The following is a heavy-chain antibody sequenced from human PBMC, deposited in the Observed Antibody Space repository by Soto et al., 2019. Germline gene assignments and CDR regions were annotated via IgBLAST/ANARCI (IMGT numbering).Heavy chain of an antibody. D-gene: IGHD2-15*01. Sequence: DVNLVQSGGGSAQPGGSLRLSCATSGFTFSTYAMTWVRQVPGRGLQWVSTILPDETGFYTISEKGRFTISRDNYRGIVYLQMNDLWVEDAAIYYCAKDRLPTSGQRFYFDSWGQGSLVTVSS. J-gene: IGHJ4*02. CDR1: GFTFSTYA. CDR3: AKDRLPTSGQRFYFDS. V-gene: IGHV3-23*04. CDR2: ILPDETG.